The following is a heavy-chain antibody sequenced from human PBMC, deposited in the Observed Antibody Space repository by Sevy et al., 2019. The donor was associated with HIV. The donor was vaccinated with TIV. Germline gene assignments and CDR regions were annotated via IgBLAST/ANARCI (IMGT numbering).Heavy chain of an antibody. CDR3: AGKYYYYYGMDV. CDR1: GFTFSSYA. J-gene: IGHJ6*02. CDR2: ISGSGGST. V-gene: IGHV3-23*01. Sequence: GGSLRLSCAASGFTFSSYAMSWVRQAPGKGLEWVSAISGSGGSTYYADSVKGRFTISRDNSKNTRYLQMNSLRAEDTAVYYCAGKYYYYYGMDVWGQGTTVTVSS.